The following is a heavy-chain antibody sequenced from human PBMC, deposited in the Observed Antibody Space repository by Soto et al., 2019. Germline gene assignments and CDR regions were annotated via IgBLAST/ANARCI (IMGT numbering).Heavy chain of an antibody. Sequence: GGSLRLSCAASGFTFSSYEMNWVRQAPGKGLEWVSYISGSGSTIYYADSVKGRFTISRDNAKNSLYLQMNSLRAEDTAVYYCARAFNYYDSSGYPDYWGQGTLVTVSS. D-gene: IGHD3-22*01. J-gene: IGHJ4*02. V-gene: IGHV3-48*03. CDR3: ARAFNYYDSSGYPDY. CDR2: ISGSGSTI. CDR1: GFTFSSYE.